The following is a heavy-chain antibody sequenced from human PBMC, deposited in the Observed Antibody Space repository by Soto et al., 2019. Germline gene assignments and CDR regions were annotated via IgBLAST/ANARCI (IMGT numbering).Heavy chain of an antibody. CDR2: ISSSSSYI. J-gene: IGHJ3*02. V-gene: IGHV3-21*01. CDR3: ASPPPRNDDDAFDI. CDR1: GFTFSSYS. Sequence: GGSLRLSCAASGFTFSSYSMNWVRQAPGKGLEWVSSISSSSSYIYYADSVKGRFTISRDNAKNSLYLQLNSLRAEDTAVYYCASPPPRNDDDAFDICGHWKMVTLSS.